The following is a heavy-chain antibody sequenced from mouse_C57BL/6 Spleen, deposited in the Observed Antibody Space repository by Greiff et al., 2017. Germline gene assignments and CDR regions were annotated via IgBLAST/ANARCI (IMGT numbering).Heavy chain of an antibody. Sequence: VQLLQSGAELVKPGASVKMSCTASGYTFTTYPIEWMKQNHGKSLEWIGNFHPYNDDTKYNEKFKGKATLTVEKSSSTFFLELSRLTSDDSSVYYCARRRITTVVAMDYWGQGTSVTVSS. CDR1: GYTFTTYP. CDR2: FHPYNDDT. D-gene: IGHD1-1*01. J-gene: IGHJ4*01. CDR3: ARRRITTVVAMDY. V-gene: IGHV1-47*01.